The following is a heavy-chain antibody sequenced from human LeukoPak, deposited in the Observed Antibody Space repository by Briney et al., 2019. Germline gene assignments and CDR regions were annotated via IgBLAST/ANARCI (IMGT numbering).Heavy chain of an antibody. D-gene: IGHD1-26*01. CDR2: IWYDGSNK. CDR1: GFTFSSYG. J-gene: IGHJ4*02. V-gene: IGHV3-33*01. Sequence: GGSLRLSCAASGFTFSSYGMHWVRQAPGKGLEWVAVIWYDGSNKYYADSVKGRFTISRDNSKNTLYLQMNSLRAEDTAVYYCARDLSYVGFDYWGQGTPVTVSS. CDR3: ARDLSYVGFDY.